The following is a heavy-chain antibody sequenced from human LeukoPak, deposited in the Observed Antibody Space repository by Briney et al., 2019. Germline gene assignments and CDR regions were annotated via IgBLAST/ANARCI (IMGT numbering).Heavy chain of an antibody. CDR2: ISSSSSYI. CDR3: ARDRGVDYGDYPRWFDP. J-gene: IGHJ5*02. V-gene: IGHV3-21*01. CDR1: GFIFSSYS. D-gene: IGHD4-17*01. Sequence: GGSLRLSCAASGFIFSSYSMNWVRQVPGKGLEWVSSISSSSSYIYYADSVKGRFTISRDNAKNSLYLQMNSLRAEDTAVYYCARDRGVDYGDYPRWFDPWGQGTLVTVSS.